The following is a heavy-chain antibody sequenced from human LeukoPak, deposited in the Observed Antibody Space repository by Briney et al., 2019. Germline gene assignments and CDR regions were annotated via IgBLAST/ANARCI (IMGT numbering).Heavy chain of an antibody. V-gene: IGHV4-34*01. D-gene: IGHD3-10*01. CDR3: ANKNYYGSGSYYNR. J-gene: IGHJ4*02. Sequence: PSETLSLTCAVYGGSFNGYYWGWIRQPPGQGLEWIGEINHSGSTEYNPSLKSRVTISVDTSKNQFSLKLSSVTAADTAVYYCANKNYYGSGSYYNRWGQGTLVTVSS. CDR2: INHSGST. CDR1: GGSFNGYY.